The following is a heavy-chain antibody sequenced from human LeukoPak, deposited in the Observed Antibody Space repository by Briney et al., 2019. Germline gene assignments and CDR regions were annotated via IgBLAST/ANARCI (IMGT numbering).Heavy chain of an antibody. Sequence: SETLSLTCTVSGGSINSGSYYWSWIRQPAGKGLEWIGRISTSGSTNYNPSLKSRVTMSVDTSKNQFSLMLSSVTAPDTAVYYCTRDSSGYDWFYDYWGQGTLVTVSS. J-gene: IGHJ4*02. D-gene: IGHD5-12*01. CDR2: ISTSGST. CDR3: TRDSSGYDWFYDY. V-gene: IGHV4-61*02. CDR1: GGSINSGSYY.